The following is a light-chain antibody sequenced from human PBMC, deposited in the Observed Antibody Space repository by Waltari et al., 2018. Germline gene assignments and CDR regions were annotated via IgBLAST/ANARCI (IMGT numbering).Light chain of an antibody. CDR3: QQYGSSALT. J-gene: IGKJ4*01. Sequence: EIVLTQSTGTLSLSPGERATLSCRASQSVSSSYLAWYQQKPGQAPRLLIYGASSRATGIPDRFRGSGSGTDFTLTISRLEPEDFVVYYCQQYGSSALTFGGGTKVEIK. V-gene: IGKV3-20*01. CDR2: GAS. CDR1: QSVSSSY.